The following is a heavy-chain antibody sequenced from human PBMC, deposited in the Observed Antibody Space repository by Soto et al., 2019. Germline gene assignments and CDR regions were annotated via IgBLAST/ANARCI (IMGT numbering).Heavy chain of an antibody. V-gene: IGHV4-59*06. J-gene: IGHJ6*02. CDR1: GGSISSYY. D-gene: IGHD3-22*01. Sequence: SETLSLTCTVSGGSISSYYWSWIRQPPGKGLEWIGYIYYSGSTYYNPSLKSRVTISRDDSKNTLYLQMNSLKTEDTTVYYCTTGIVVVIPSGMDVWGQGTTVTVSS. CDR2: IYYSGST. CDR3: TTGIVVVIPSGMDV.